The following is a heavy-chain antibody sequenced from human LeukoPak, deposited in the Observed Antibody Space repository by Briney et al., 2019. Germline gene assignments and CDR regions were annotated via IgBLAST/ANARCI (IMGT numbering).Heavy chain of an antibody. J-gene: IGHJ4*02. Sequence: ASVKVSCKASGYTFTGYYMHWVRQAPGQGLEGMGWINPNSGGTNYAQKFQGRVTMTRDTSISTAYMELSRLRSDDTAVYYCARWQGSGEEKADYWGQGTLVTVSS. CDR2: INPNSGGT. V-gene: IGHV1-2*02. D-gene: IGHD3-10*01. CDR3: ARWQGSGEEKADY. CDR1: GYTFTGYY.